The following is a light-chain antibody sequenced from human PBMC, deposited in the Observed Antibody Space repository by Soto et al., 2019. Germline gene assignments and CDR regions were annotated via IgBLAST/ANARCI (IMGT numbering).Light chain of an antibody. CDR2: DDS. CDR1: NIETKS. Sequence: SYELTQPPSVSVAPGQTARITCGGNNIETKSVYWYQQKTGQAPVLVVYDDSDRPSGIPERFSGSNSGNTPTLTISRVEAGDEADYYCQVRDSSSDHYVFGSGTKLTVL. J-gene: IGLJ1*01. CDR3: QVRDSSSDHYV. V-gene: IGLV3-21*02.